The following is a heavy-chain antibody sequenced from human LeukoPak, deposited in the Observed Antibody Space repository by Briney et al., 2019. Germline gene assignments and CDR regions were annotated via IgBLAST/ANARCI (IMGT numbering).Heavy chain of an antibody. V-gene: IGHV4-34*01. Sequence: SETLSLTCAVYGGSFSDYFWSWIRQSPGKGLEWIGETNHSRRTNYSPSLKSRVTISVDTSKNQFSLKLSSVSAADTAVYYCARGPPPGATAYGVVDYWSQGTLVTVSS. D-gene: IGHD3-16*01. CDR2: TNHSRRT. J-gene: IGHJ4*02. CDR1: GGSFSDYF. CDR3: ARGPPPGATAYGVVDY.